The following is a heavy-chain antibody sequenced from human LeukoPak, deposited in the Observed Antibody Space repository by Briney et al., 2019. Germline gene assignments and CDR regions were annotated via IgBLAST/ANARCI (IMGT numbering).Heavy chain of an antibody. CDR3: ARGDFAVLPPYGMDV. D-gene: IGHD2/OR15-2a*01. CDR1: VGSITSYY. Sequence: PSETPSLTCTVPVGSITSYYWGWIRHPPGEGLERIGYVYYRGSTTYNPSLKSRVTISSDTSRSQFSLKLTSVTAADSAVYFCARGDFAVLPPYGMDVWGQGTTVTVSS. V-gene: IGHV4-59*01. J-gene: IGHJ6*02. CDR2: VYYRGST.